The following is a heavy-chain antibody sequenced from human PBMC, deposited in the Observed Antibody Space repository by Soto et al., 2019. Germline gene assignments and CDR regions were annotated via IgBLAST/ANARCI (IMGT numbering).Heavy chain of an antibody. D-gene: IGHD6-13*01. V-gene: IGHV3-11*05. J-gene: IGHJ4*02. CDR3: ARDDSWYGFDY. CDR2: ISSSSSYT. CDR1: GFTFSDYY. Sequence: QVQLVESGGGLVKPGGSLRLSCAASGFTFSDYYMSWIRQAPGKGLEWVSYISSSSSYTNYADSVKGRVTISRDNAKNYLYRQMNSLRAEDTAVYYCARDDSWYGFDYWGQGTLVTVSS.